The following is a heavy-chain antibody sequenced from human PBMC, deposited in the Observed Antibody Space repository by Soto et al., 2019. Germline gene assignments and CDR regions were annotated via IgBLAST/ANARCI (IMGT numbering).Heavy chain of an antibody. CDR1: GFTVSSNY. Sequence: GGSLRLSCAASGFTVSSNYMSWVRQAPGKGLEWVSVIYSGGSTYYADSVKGRFTISRDNSKNTLYLQMNSLRAEDTAVYYCAREWPGYSYGLGCAFDIWGQGTMVTVSS. J-gene: IGHJ3*02. V-gene: IGHV3-66*01. D-gene: IGHD5-18*01. CDR2: IYSGGST. CDR3: AREWPGYSYGLGCAFDI.